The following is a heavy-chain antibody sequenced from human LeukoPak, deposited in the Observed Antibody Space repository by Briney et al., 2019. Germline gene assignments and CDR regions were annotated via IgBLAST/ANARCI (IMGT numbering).Heavy chain of an antibody. D-gene: IGHD6-13*01. CDR3: AKDAHYSSSLNYYYYGMDV. CDR2: ISYDGSNK. CDR1: GFTFSSYG. V-gene: IGHV3-30*18. Sequence: GGSLRLSCAASGFTFSSYGMHWVRQAPGKGLEWVAVISYDGSNKYYADSVKGRITISRDNSKNTLYLQMNSLRAEDTAVYYCAKDAHYSSSLNYYYYGMDVWGQGTTVTVSS. J-gene: IGHJ6*02.